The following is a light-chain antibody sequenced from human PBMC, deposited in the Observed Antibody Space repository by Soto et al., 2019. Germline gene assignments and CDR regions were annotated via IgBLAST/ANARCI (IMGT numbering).Light chain of an antibody. CDR2: DVS. Sequence: QSALTQPASVSGSPGQSITISCTGTSSDVGGYNYVSWYQQHPDKAPKLMIYDVSNRPSGVSNHFSGSKSGNTASLTISGLQAEDEAHYYCSSYTSSSTYVVFGGGTKLTVL. CDR1: SSDVGGYNY. CDR3: SSYTSSSTYVV. J-gene: IGLJ2*01. V-gene: IGLV2-14*01.